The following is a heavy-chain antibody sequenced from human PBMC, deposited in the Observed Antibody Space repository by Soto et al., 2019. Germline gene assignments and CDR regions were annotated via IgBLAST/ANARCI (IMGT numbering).Heavy chain of an antibody. J-gene: IGHJ5*02. CDR3: ARDRGPSSGYYPYWFDP. V-gene: IGHV1-69*12. CDR2: IIPIFGTA. CDR1: GGTFSSYA. D-gene: IGHD3-22*01. Sequence: QVQLVQSGAEVKKPGSSVKVSCKASGGTFSSYAITWVRQAPGQGLEWMGGIIPIFGTANYAQKFQARVKINADESTSKAYMELSSLRSEDTAVYYCARDRGPSSGYYPYWFDPWGQGTLVTVSS.